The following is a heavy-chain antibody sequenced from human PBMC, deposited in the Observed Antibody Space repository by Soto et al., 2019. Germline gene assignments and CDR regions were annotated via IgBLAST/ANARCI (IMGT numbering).Heavy chain of an antibody. D-gene: IGHD3-3*01. CDR3: ARCPSPFWSSYRFSYFDS. J-gene: IGHJ4*02. Sequence: QVQLQESGPGLVTPSQTLSLTCTVSGASISSAAYYWSWIRQRPGEGLEWIGFISYSGNTYHSPSLKSRPLLSVDTSMNQFSLEMSLVTDADTAVYYCARCPSPFWSSYRFSYFDSWGQGTLVTVSS. V-gene: IGHV4-31*03. CDR1: GASISSAAYY. CDR2: ISYSGNT.